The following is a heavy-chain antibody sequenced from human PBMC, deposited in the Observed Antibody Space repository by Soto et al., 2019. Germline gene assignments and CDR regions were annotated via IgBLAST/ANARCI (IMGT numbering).Heavy chain of an antibody. CDR1: GGSIGSYY. V-gene: IGHV4-59*01. CDR2: IYYSGST. CDR3: ARSDGHY. J-gene: IGHJ4*02. Sequence: SETLSLTCTVSGGSIGSYYWSWIRQPPGKGLEWIGYIYYSGSTNYNPSLKSRVTISVDTSKNQFSLKLSSVTAADTAVYYCARSDGHYWGQGNLLTVSS.